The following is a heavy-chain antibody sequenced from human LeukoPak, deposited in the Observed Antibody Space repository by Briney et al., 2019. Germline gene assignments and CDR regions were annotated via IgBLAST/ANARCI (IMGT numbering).Heavy chain of an antibody. CDR1: GGSISSSVYY. CDR2: IHYSGST. CDR3: ARHGKNYYDSAGYYYFEY. Sequence: KPSETLSLTCTVSGGSISSSVYYWGWIRQPPVKGLEWIGTIHYSGSTYYNPSLKSRVTISVDTSKNRFSLNLSSVTAADTAVYYCARHGKNYYDSAGYYYFEYWGQGTLVTVSS. D-gene: IGHD3-22*01. J-gene: IGHJ4*02. V-gene: IGHV4-39*01.